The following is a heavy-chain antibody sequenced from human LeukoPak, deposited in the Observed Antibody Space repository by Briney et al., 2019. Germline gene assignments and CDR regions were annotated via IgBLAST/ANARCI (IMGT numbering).Heavy chain of an antibody. CDR3: ARKGWLQYYYYYMDV. V-gene: IGHV3-7*01. CDR2: IKQDGSEK. J-gene: IGHJ6*03. CDR1: GFTFSSYW. Sequence: PGGSLRLSCAASGFTFSSYWMSRVRQAPGKGLEWVANIKQDGSEKYYVDSVKGRFTISRDNAKNSLYLQMNSLRAEDTAVYYCARKGWLQYYYYYMDVWGKGTTVTVSS. D-gene: IGHD3-9*01.